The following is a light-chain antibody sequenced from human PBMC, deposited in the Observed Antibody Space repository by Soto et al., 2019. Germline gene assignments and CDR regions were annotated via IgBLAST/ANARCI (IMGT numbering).Light chain of an antibody. CDR3: ALYMGSGIWV. CDR1: SGSVSPNHY. V-gene: IGLV8-61*01. CDR2: TTN. J-gene: IGLJ3*02. Sequence: QAVVTQEPSFSVSPGGTVTLTCGLTSGSVSPNHYPSWYQQTPGQIPRTLIYTTNIRSSGVPDRFSGSILGNKAALTITGAQADDECDYYCALYMGSGIWVFGGGTKLTVL.